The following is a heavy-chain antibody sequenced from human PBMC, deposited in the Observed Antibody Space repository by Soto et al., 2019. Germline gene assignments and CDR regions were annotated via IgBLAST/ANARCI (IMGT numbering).Heavy chain of an antibody. CDR2: ISSDGKSE. V-gene: IGHV3-30*18. J-gene: IGHJ4*02. Sequence: QVQLVESGGGVVQPGRSLRLSCAASGFTFSTYGMHWVRQPPGKGLEWVAVISSDGKSEHYADPVKCRFSISRDNSKNTLSLQMNSRRVEDTAVYYCAKTITTYSGDSRGRGALVDYWGQGTLVTVSS. D-gene: IGHD3-22*01. CDR1: GFTFSTYG. CDR3: AKTITTYSGDSRGRGALVDY.